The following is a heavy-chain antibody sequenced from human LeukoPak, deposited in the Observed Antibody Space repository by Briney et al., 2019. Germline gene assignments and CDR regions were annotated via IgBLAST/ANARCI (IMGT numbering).Heavy chain of an antibody. CDR3: ARSLPAYSGSLY. J-gene: IGHJ4*02. CDR2: ISSSGSTI. V-gene: IGHV3-48*03. D-gene: IGHD1-26*01. CDR1: GFTFSSYE. Sequence: GGSLRLSCAASGFTFSSYEMNWVRQAPGKGLEWVSYISSSGSTIYYADSVKGRFTISRDNAKSSLYLQMNSLRAEDTAVYYCARSLPAYSGSLYWGQGTLVTVSS.